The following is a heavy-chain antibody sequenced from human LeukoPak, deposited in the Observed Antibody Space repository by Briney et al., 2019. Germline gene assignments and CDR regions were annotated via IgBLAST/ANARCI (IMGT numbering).Heavy chain of an antibody. CDR1: RFSFSDYS. V-gene: IGHV3-11*06. Sequence: PGGSLRLSCEASRFSFSDYSMTWIRQAPGKGLEWVSYISSTSSYTDYADSVKDRFTISRDNARNSLYLQMNSLRAEDTAVYYCARGRQNYGDYPYWGQGTLVTVSS. CDR2: ISSTSSYT. D-gene: IGHD4-17*01. J-gene: IGHJ4*02. CDR3: ARGRQNYGDYPY.